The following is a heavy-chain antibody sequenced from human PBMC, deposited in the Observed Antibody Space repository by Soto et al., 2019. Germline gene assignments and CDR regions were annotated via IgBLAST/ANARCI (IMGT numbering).Heavy chain of an antibody. V-gene: IGHV3-23*01. D-gene: IGHD7-27*01. CDR3: AKDKADWGSAVNDAFDI. J-gene: IGHJ3*02. CDR1: GFTFSSYA. CDR2: ISGRGGST. Sequence: GGSLRLSCAASGFTFSSYAMSWVRQAPGKGLEWVSAISGRGGSTYYADSVKGRFTISRDNSKNTLYLQRNSLRAEDTAVYYGAKDKADWGSAVNDAFDIWGQGTMVTISS.